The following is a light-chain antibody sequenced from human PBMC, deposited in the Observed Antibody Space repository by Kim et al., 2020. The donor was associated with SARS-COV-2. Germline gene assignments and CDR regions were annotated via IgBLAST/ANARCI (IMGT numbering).Light chain of an antibody. CDR2: QDS. CDR3: QAWDSSTVV. CDR1: KLGDKY. J-gene: IGLJ2*01. V-gene: IGLV3-1*01. Sequence: VAPGQTASITCSGDKLGDKYACWYQQKPGQSPVLVIYQDSKRPSGIPERFSGSNSGNTATLTISGTQAMDEADYYCQAWDSSTVVFGGGTQLTVL.